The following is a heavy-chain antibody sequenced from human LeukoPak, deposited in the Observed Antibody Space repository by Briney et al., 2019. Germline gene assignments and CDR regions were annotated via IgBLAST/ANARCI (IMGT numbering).Heavy chain of an antibody. CDR1: GFTVSSNY. J-gene: IGHJ4*02. CDR3: ARAGGAAAGTFFAY. D-gene: IGHD6-13*01. V-gene: IGHV3-66*01. Sequence: PGGSLRLSCAASGFTVSSNYMSWVRQAPGKGLEWVSVIYSGGSTYYADSVKGRFTISGDNSKNTLYLQMNSLRAEDTAVYYCARAGGAAAGTFFAYWGQGTLVTVSS. CDR2: IYSGGST.